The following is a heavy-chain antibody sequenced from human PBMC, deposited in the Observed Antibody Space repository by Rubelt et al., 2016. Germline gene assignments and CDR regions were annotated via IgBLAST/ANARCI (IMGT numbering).Heavy chain of an antibody. V-gene: IGHV1-2*02. D-gene: IGHD3-22*01. J-gene: IGHJ6*03. CDR3: ARDGPLNYYDSSGYRTHYYYYYMDV. CDR1: GYTFTGYY. CDR2: INPNSGGT. Sequence: KASGYTFTGYYMHWVRQAPGQGLEWMGWINPNSGGTNYAQKFQGRVTMTRDTSISTAYMELSRLRSDDTAVYYCARDGPLNYYDSSGYRTHYYYYYMDVWGKGTTVTVSS.